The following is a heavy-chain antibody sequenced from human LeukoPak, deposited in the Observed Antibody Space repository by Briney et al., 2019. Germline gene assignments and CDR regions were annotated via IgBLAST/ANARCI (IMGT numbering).Heavy chain of an antibody. CDR1: GFTFSSYG. CDR3: ARSKVADYTDYYYKYV. CDR2: ISYDGSNK. J-gene: IGHJ6*03. Sequence: GGSLRLSCAASGFTFSSYGMHWVRQAPGKGLEWVAVISYDGSNKYYADSVKGRFTISRDNSKNTLYLQMNSLRAEETAVYYYARSKVADYTDYYYKYVCGKRTTVTVSS. V-gene: IGHV3-30*03. D-gene: IGHD3-3*01.